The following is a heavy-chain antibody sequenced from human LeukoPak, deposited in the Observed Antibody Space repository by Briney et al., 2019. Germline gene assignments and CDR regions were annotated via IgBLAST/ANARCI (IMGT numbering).Heavy chain of an antibody. CDR2: ISAYNGNT. V-gene: IGHV1-18*01. Sequence: ASVKVSCKASGYTFTSYGISWVRQAPGQGLEWMGWISAYNGNTNYAQKLQGRVTMTTDTSTSTAYMELRSLRSDDTAVYYCARDASDHGDPPDYYYGMDVWGQGTTVTVSS. D-gene: IGHD4-17*01. J-gene: IGHJ6*02. CDR1: GYTFTSYG. CDR3: ARDASDHGDPPDYYYGMDV.